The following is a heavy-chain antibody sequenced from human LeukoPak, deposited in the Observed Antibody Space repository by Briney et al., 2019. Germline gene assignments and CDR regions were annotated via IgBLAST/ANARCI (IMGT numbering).Heavy chain of an antibody. V-gene: IGHV3-7*05. Sequence: GGSLRLSCVASGFTFSTYWMSWVRQAPGKGLEWVASIKQDGSEKYYVDSVKGRFTISRDNAKNPLYLQMNSLRAEDTAVYYCARLIRPYFDYWGQGTLVTVSS. J-gene: IGHJ4*02. CDR1: GFTFSTYW. CDR2: IKQDGSEK. CDR3: ARLIRPYFDY.